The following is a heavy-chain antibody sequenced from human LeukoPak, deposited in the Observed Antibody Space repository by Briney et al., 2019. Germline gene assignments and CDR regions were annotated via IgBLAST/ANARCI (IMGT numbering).Heavy chain of an antibody. J-gene: IGHJ4*02. CDR3: ATMVQGVHTYFGS. CDR2: IYYRGST. D-gene: IGHD3-10*01. V-gene: IGHV4-59*11. CDR1: GASISSHY. Sequence: PSETLSLTCTVSGASISSHYWSWIRLPPGKGLEWIGYIYYRGSTNYNPSLKSRVTISLDTSKNQFSLKLSSVTAADTAVYYCATMVQGVHTYFGSWGQGNLVAVSS.